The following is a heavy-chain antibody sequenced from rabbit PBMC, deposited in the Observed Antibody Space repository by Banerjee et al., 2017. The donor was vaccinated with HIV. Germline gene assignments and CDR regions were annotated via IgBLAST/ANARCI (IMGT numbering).Heavy chain of an antibody. V-gene: IGHV1S40*01. CDR2: IYTGSGNT. Sequence: DESGGDLVKPGASLTLTCTASGFSLSSSYYMCWVRQAPGKGLEWIACIYTGSGNTYYASWAKGRFTISKSTSLNTVTLQMTSLTAADTATYFCARGINLWGPGTLVTVS. CDR3: ARGINL. J-gene: IGHJ4*01. CDR1: GFSLSSSYY.